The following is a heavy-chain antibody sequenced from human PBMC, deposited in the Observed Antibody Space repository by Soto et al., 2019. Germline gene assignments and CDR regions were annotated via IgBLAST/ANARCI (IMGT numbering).Heavy chain of an antibody. CDR1: GGTFSSYA. Sequence: SVKVSCKASGGTFSSYAISWVRQAPGQGLEWMGGIIPIFGTANYAQKFQGRVTITADESTSTAYMELSSLRSEDTAVYYCARSYSSGWYFYGMDVWGQGTTVTVSS. D-gene: IGHD6-19*01. V-gene: IGHV1-69*13. CDR3: ARSYSSGWYFYGMDV. J-gene: IGHJ6*02. CDR2: IIPIFGTA.